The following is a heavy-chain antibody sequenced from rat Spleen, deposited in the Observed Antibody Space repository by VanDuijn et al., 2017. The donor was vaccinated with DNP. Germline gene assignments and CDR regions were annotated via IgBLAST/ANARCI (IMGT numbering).Heavy chain of an antibody. Sequence: EVQLVESGGGLVQPGRSLKLSCVASGFTFSDYYMAWVRQAPTRGLEWVAYISYDGGSTYHGDSVKGRFTISRDNAKSTLYLQMDSLRSEDTATYYCATQGQLGITWFAYWGQGTLVTVSS. V-gene: IGHV5-20*01. CDR2: ISYDGGST. CDR3: ATQGQLGITWFAY. CDR1: GFTFSDYY. J-gene: IGHJ3*01. D-gene: IGHD1-5*01.